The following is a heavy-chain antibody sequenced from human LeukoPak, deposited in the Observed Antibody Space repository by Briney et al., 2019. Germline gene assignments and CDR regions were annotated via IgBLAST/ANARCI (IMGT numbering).Heavy chain of an antibody. Sequence: GGSLRLSCAASGFTFSSYWMSWVRQAPGKGLEWMANIKQDGSEKYYVDSVKGRFTISRDNSKNTLSLQMNSLRAEDTAVYHCAKGLVGTEYFQHWGQGTLVTVSS. V-gene: IGHV3-7*03. J-gene: IGHJ1*01. CDR2: IKQDGSEK. CDR1: GFTFSSYW. D-gene: IGHD2-8*02. CDR3: AKGLVGTEYFQH.